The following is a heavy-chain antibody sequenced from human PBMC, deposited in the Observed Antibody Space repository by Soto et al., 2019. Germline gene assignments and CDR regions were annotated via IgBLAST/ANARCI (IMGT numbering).Heavy chain of an antibody. J-gene: IGHJ5*02. CDR3: AKGPYSSGQSEGDNDAWFDP. CDR1: GFTFSSYA. D-gene: IGHD6-19*01. V-gene: IGHV3-23*01. CDR2: ISGSGGSA. Sequence: GGSLRLSCAASGFTFSSYAMSWVRQALGKGLEWVSAISGSGGSAYYADSVRGRFTISRDNYKNTLYLQMNSLRAEDTAVYYCAKGPYSSGQSEGDNDAWFDPWGQGTLVTVSS.